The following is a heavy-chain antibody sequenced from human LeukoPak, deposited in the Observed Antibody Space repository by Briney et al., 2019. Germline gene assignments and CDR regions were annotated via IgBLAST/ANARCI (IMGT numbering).Heavy chain of an antibody. V-gene: IGHV3-73*01. D-gene: IGHD3-10*01. CDR3: TRGTVYYMDV. Sequence: PGGSLRLSCAASGFTFSDSALHWVRQASGKGLEWVGRIRSKANNYATVYAASVKGRFSISRDDSQNTAYLQMNSLETEDTAVYYCTRGTVYYMDVWGKGTTVTISS. CDR1: GFTFSDSA. CDR2: IRSKANNYAT. J-gene: IGHJ6*03.